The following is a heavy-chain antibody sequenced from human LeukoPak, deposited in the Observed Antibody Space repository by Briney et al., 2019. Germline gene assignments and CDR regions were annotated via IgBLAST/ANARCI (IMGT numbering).Heavy chain of an antibody. Sequence: SETLSLTCAVYGGSFSGYYWSWIRQPPGKGLEWIGEINHSGSTNYNPSLKSRVTISVDTSKNQFSLKQSSVTAADTAVYYCARGHYGSGRSWFDPWGQGTLVTVSS. CDR1: GGSFSGYY. V-gene: IGHV4-34*01. CDR3: ARGHYGSGRSWFDP. D-gene: IGHD3-10*01. J-gene: IGHJ5*02. CDR2: INHSGST.